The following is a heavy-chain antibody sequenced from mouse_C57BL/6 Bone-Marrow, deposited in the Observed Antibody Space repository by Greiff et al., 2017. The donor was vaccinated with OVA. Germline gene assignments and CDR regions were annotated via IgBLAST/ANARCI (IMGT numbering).Heavy chain of an antibody. Sequence: EVKLMESGPGLVKPSQSLSLTCSVTGYSITSGYYWNWIRQFPGNKLEWMGYISYDGSNNYNPSLKNRISITRDTSKNQFFLKLNSVTTEDTATYYCARRGPGSSGPAWFAYWGQGTLVTVSA. D-gene: IGHD3-2*02. CDR3: ARRGPGSSGPAWFAY. J-gene: IGHJ3*01. CDR1: GYSITSGYY. V-gene: IGHV3-6*01. CDR2: ISYDGSN.